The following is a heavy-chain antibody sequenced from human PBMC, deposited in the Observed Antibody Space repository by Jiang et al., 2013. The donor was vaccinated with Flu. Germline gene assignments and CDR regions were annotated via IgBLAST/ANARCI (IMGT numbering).Heavy chain of an antibody. CDR3: AKNYYDSSGSSEPSCPHI. Sequence: LLKPSETLSLTCTVSGGSISSSSYYWGWIRQPPGKGLEWIGSIYYSGSTYYNPSLKSRVTISVDTSKNQFSLKLSSVTAADTAVYYCAKNYYDSSGSSEPSCPHIWGQGTMVTVSS. CDR2: IYYSGST. J-gene: IGHJ3*02. D-gene: IGHD3-22*01. CDR1: GGSISSSSYY. V-gene: IGHV4-39*07.